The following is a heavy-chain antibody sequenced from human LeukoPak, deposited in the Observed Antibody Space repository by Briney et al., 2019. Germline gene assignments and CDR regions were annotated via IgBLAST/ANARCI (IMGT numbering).Heavy chain of an antibody. V-gene: IGHV4-59*02. CDR3: ARIHRYCSGGACYVLDN. J-gene: IGHJ4*02. CDR2: VYYSGST. Sequence: ASETLSLTCVVSGGSVSGYYWGWIRQPPGRGLEWIGYVYYSGSTNYNPSFKSRITISVDTSRNQFSLQLSSVTAADTAVYYCARIHRYCSGGACYVLDNWGQGTLVAVSS. D-gene: IGHD2-15*01. CDR1: GGSVSGYY.